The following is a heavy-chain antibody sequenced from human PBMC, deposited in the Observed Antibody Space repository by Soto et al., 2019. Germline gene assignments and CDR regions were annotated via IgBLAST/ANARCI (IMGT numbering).Heavy chain of an antibody. V-gene: IGHV1-69*06. CDR2: IIPIFGTA. CDR3: AREAQHCGGDCYYRGDYYYYGMDV. D-gene: IGHD2-21*02. Sequence: GASVKVSCKASGCTFSSYAISWVRQAPGQGLEWMGGIIPIFGTANYAQKFQGRVTITADKSTSTAYMELSSLRSEDTAVFYCAREAQHCGGDCYYRGDYYYYGMDVWGQGTTVTVSS. CDR1: GCTFSSYA. J-gene: IGHJ6*02.